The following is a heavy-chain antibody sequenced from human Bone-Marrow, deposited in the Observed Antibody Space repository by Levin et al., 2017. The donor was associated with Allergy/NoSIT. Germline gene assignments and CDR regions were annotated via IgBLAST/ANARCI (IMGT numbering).Heavy chain of an antibody. CDR1: GYTLTELS. D-gene: IGHD1-7*01. J-gene: IGHJ4*02. V-gene: IGHV1-24*01. CDR3: ATGRTYNSNYRYY. Sequence: GGSLRLSCKVSGYTLTELSMHWVRQAPGKGFEWMGGFNPEDGETIFAQKFQARVTVTEDTSTDTAYMELSSLRSEDTAVYYCATGRTYNSNYRYYWGQGTLVTVSS. CDR2: FNPEDGET.